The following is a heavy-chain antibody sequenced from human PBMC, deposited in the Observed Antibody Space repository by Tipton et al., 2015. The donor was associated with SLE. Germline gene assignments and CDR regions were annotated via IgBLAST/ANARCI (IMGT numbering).Heavy chain of an antibody. CDR1: GGSISSYY. Sequence: TLSLTCTVSGGSISSYYWSWIRQPPGKGLEWIGYIYYSGSTNYNPSLKSRVTISVDTSKNQFSLKLSSVTAADTAVYYCARSGSYPYYYYYMDVWGKGTTVTASS. CDR2: IYYSGST. J-gene: IGHJ6*03. D-gene: IGHD1-26*01. CDR3: ARSGSYPYYYYYMDV. V-gene: IGHV4-59*01.